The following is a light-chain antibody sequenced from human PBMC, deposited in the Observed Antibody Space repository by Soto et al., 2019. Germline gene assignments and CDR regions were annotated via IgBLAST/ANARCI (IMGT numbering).Light chain of an antibody. CDR3: QQYKSWPRIT. J-gene: IGKJ5*01. Sequence: EIDMTHSPATLSASPGEVVTLSCRASQGVPSRIAWYQHKPGQAPRLLIYGASTRATGVPDRFSGTGSGTDFTLTISSLKSEDYAIYYCQQYKSWPRITFGQGTRLEIK. CDR1: QGVPSR. V-gene: IGKV3-15*01. CDR2: GAS.